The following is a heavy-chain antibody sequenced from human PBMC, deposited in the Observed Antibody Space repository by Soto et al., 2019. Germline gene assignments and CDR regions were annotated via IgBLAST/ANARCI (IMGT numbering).Heavy chain of an antibody. CDR2: IHPSGGST. V-gene: IGHV3-23*01. D-gene: IGHD3-9*01. J-gene: IGHJ4*02. CDR1: GFMFSSYG. CDR3: AKDPSTGPPDC. Sequence: RLSCAAAGFMFSSYGMSWVRQAPGKGLQWVATIHPSGGSTHYAESVRGRFTISRDNSRDTLYLQMNSLRAEDTAVYYCAKDPSTGPPDCWGQGALVTVYS.